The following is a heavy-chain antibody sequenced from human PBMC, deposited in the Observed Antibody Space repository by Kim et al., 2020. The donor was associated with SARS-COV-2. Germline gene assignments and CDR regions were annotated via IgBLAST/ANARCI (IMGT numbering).Heavy chain of an antibody. D-gene: IGHD6-13*01. Sequence: QGRVTITADESTSTAYMELSSLRSEDTAVYYCARAVGGIAAAVSGAWFDPWGQGTLVTVSS. J-gene: IGHJ5*02. V-gene: IGHV1-69*01. CDR3: ARAVGGIAAAVSGAWFDP.